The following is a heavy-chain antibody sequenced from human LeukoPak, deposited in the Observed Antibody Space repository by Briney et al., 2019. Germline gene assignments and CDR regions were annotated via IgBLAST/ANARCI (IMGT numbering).Heavy chain of an antibody. J-gene: IGHJ4*02. CDR1: GGTFSSYA. V-gene: IGHV1-69*04. CDR2: IIPILGIA. Sequence: SVKVSCKASGGTFSSYAISWVRQAPGQGLEWMGRIIPILGIANYAQKFQGRVTMTTDTSTSTAYMELRSLRSDDTAVYYCAREVDIVVVPAAIAGLDYWGQGTLVTVSS. CDR3: AREVDIVVVPAAIAGLDY. D-gene: IGHD2-2*01.